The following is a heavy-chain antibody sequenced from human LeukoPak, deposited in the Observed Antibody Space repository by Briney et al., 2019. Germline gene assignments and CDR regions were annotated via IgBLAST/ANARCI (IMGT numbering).Heavy chain of an antibody. D-gene: IGHD2-2*01. Sequence: GGSLRLSCAASGFTFTSYAMGWVRQAPGKGLEWVSSVSGSGDGTYYADSVKGRFTISRDNAKNSLYLQVDSLRVEDTAVYYCARDLLNDEGSSYFFDQWGQGTLVTVAS. J-gene: IGHJ4*02. CDR2: VSGSGDGT. CDR3: ARDLLNDEGSSYFFDQ. CDR1: GFTFTSYA. V-gene: IGHV3-23*01.